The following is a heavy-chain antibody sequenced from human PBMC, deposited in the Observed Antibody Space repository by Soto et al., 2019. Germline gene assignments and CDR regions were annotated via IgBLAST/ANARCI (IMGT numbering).Heavy chain of an antibody. Sequence: QVQLVESGGGVVQPGRSLRLSCAASGFTFSSYAMHWVRQAPGKGLEWVAVISYDGSNKYYADSVKGRFTISRDNSKNTLYLQMNSLRAEDTAVYYCAREGLGYCSGGSCPFDCWGQGTLVTVSS. CDR3: AREGLGYCSGGSCPFDC. V-gene: IGHV3-30-3*01. CDR1: GFTFSSYA. J-gene: IGHJ4*02. CDR2: ISYDGSNK. D-gene: IGHD2-15*01.